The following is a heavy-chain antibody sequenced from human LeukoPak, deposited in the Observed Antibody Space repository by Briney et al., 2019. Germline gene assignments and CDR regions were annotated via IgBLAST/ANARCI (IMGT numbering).Heavy chain of an antibody. V-gene: IGHV3-9*01. Sequence: GGSLRLSCAASGFTFDDYAMHWVRQAPGKGLEWVSGISWNSGSIGYADSVKGRFTISRDNAKNSLYLQMNSLRAEDTALYYCARVRMSGWTLGYAFDIWGQGTMVTVSS. D-gene: IGHD6-19*01. CDR1: GFTFDDYA. J-gene: IGHJ3*02. CDR2: ISWNSGSI. CDR3: ARVRMSGWTLGYAFDI.